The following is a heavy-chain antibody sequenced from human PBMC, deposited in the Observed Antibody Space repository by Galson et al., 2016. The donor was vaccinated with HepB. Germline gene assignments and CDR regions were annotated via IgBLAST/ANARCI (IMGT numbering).Heavy chain of an antibody. CDR3: AGEVNYVLGGGVPFER. Sequence: TLFLTCSVSGGSISSDRCYWNWIRQPAGSRLEWIGRIDTSGRTIYSPSLKSRVTIAADTSNNHFHLELRSVTAADTAVYYCAGEVNYVLGGGVPFERWGQGTLVTVSS. D-gene: IGHD3-16*01. CDR1: GGSISSDRCY. V-gene: IGHV4-61*02. CDR2: IDTSGRT. J-gene: IGHJ4*02.